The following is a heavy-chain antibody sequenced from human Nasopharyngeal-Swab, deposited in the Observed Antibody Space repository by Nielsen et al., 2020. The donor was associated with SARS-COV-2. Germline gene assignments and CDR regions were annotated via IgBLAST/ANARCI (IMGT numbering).Heavy chain of an antibody. J-gene: IGHJ4*02. V-gene: IGHV3-23*01. CDR3: AKDTGSSGYYEWSYDY. Sequence: GESLKISCAASGFTFSSYAMSWVRQAPGKGLEWVSAISGSGGSTYHADSVKGRFTISRDNSKNTLYLQMNSLRAEDTAVYYCAKDTGSSGYYEWSYDYWGQGTLVTVSS. CDR2: ISGSGGST. CDR1: GFTFSSYA. D-gene: IGHD3-22*01.